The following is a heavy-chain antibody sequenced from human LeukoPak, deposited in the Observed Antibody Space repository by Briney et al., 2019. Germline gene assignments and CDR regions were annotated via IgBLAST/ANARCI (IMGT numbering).Heavy chain of an antibody. J-gene: IGHJ4*02. CDR2: ISGSAGST. Sequence: HSGGSLRLSCAASGFTFKSYAMTWVRQAPGKGLEWVSGISGSAGSTYYADAVKGRFTISRYNSKNTLYLQMNSLRVEDTAVYYCAKDREYSSGWYNYWGQGTLVTVSS. CDR1: GFTFKSYA. CDR3: AKDREYSSGWYNY. V-gene: IGHV3-23*01. D-gene: IGHD6-19*01.